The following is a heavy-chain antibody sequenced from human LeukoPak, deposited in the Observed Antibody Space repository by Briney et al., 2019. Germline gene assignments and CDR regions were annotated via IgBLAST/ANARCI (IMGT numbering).Heavy chain of an antibody. CDR2: ISSSSSYI. Sequence: GGSLRLPCAASRWSFSSYSMYWVCQAPGKGLEWVSSISSSSSYIYYADSVKGRFTISRDNAKNSLYLQMNSSMADAATVYYCAGIVVIAEGAFDIWGQGTMVTVSS. J-gene: IGHJ3*02. CDR1: RWSFSSYS. CDR3: AGIVVIAEGAFDI. D-gene: IGHD3-22*01. V-gene: IGHV3-21*01.